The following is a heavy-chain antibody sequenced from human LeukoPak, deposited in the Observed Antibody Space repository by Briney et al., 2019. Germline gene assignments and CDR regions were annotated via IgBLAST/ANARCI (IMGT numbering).Heavy chain of an antibody. V-gene: IGHV3-23*01. CDR1: GFTFSSYA. CDR2: ISGSGDNT. D-gene: IGHD3-22*01. CDR3: AKGSYYDSSGSFYFDY. Sequence: GGSLRLPCAASGFTFSSYAMSWVRQAPGKGLEWVSGISGSGDNTYYADSVKGRFTISRDNSKNTLYVQVNSLGTEDTAAYYCAKGSYYDSSGSFYFDYWGQGTLVTVSS. J-gene: IGHJ4*02.